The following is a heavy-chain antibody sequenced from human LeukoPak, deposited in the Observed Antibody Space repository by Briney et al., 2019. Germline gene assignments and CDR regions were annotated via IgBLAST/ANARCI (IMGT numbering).Heavy chain of an antibody. J-gene: IGHJ6*03. V-gene: IGHV4-34*01. CDR2: INHSGST. Sequence: SETLSLTCAVYGVSFSGYYWSWIRQPPGKGLEWIGEINHSGSTNYNPSLKSRVTISVDTSKNQFSLKLSSVTAADTAVYYCARSTMVQVYYYYYYMDIWGKGTTVTVSS. D-gene: IGHD3-10*01. CDR3: ARSTMVQVYYYYYYMDI. CDR1: GVSFSGYY.